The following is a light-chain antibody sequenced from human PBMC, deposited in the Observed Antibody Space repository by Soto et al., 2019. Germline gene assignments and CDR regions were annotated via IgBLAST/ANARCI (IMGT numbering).Light chain of an antibody. V-gene: IGKV3-20*01. J-gene: IGKJ2*01. CDR2: GAS. Sequence: EIVLTQSPGTLSLSPGERATLSCRASQSVSSSYLAWYQQKPGQAPRLLIYGASSRATGIPDRFSGSGSGPDFTLTISRLEPEDFAVYYCQQYGSSMYIFGPGTKLEIK. CDR1: QSVSSSY. CDR3: QQYGSSMYI.